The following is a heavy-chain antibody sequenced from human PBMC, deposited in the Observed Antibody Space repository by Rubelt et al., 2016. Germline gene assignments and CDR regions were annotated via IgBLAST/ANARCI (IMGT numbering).Heavy chain of an antibody. CDR3: ASRGRYYGSGSYPPRTGIVDY. CDR2: INHSGST. Sequence: QVQLQQWGAGLLKPSETLSLTCAVYGGSFSGYYWSWIRQPPGKGLEWIGEINHSGSTNYNPSLKSRVTISVDTSKNQFSLRLSSGTAADTALYYCASRGRYYGSGSYPPRTGIVDYWGQGTLVTVSS. D-gene: IGHD3-10*01. CDR1: GGSFSGYY. J-gene: IGHJ4*02. V-gene: IGHV4-34*01.